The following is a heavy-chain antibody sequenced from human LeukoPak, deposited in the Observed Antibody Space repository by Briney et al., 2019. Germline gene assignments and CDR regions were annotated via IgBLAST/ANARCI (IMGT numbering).Heavy chain of an antibody. CDR1: GGSVSSTEFY. J-gene: IGHJ4*02. CDR2: IYYTGST. D-gene: IGHD6-6*01. V-gene: IGHV4-39*01. Sequence: PSETLSLTCTVSGGSVSSTEFYWGWIRQPPGKGLQWIGNIYYTGSTYYNPSLNSRVAMSVDTSQNQFSLKMASVTAADTAVYYCARHFRPARRGFDYWGQGTLVTVSS. CDR3: ARHFRPARRGFDY.